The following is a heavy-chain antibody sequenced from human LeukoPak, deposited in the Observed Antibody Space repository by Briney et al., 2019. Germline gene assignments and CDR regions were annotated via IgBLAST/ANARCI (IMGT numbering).Heavy chain of an antibody. Sequence: GGSLRLSCAASGFVFSSCWMGWVCQAPGKGLERVANIKQDGSEKYYVDSVKGRFTISRDNAKKSLYLQMNSLRAEDTAVYYCASDKSVGATPLYYWGQGTLVTVSS. J-gene: IGHJ4*02. D-gene: IGHD1-26*01. CDR2: IKQDGSEK. CDR3: ASDKSVGATPLYY. V-gene: IGHV3-7*05. CDR1: GFVFSSCW.